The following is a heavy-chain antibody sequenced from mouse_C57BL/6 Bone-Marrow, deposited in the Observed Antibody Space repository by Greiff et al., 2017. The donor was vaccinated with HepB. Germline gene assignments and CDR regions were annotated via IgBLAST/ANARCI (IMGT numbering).Heavy chain of an antibody. D-gene: IGHD1-1*01. V-gene: IGHV5-15*01. CDR2: ISNLAYSI. CDR3: ARMTTVGYFDV. CDR1: GFTFSDYG. J-gene: IGHJ1*03. Sequence: EVQLVESGGGLVQPGGSLKLSCAASGFTFSDYGMAWVRQAPRKGPEWVAFISNLAYSIYSADTVTGRFPISRENAKNTLYLEMSSLRSEDTAMYYCARMTTVGYFDVWGTGTTVTVSS.